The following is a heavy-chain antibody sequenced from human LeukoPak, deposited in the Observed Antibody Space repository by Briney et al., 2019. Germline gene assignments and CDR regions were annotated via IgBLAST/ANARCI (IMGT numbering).Heavy chain of an antibody. CDR1: GGTFSNYP. Sequence: SVKVSCKASGGTFSNYPISWVRQTPGQGLEWMGGIFPIFDTGNYAQKFQGRVTIAADQSTSTAYMELSSLRSEDTAVYFCARSYDCGGDCFGAFDIWGQGTMVTVSS. CDR2: IFPIFDTG. CDR3: ARSYDCGGDCFGAFDI. V-gene: IGHV1-69*13. J-gene: IGHJ3*02. D-gene: IGHD2-21*02.